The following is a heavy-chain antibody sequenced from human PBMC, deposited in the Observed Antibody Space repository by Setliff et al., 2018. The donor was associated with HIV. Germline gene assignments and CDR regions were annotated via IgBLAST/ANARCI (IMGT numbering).Heavy chain of an antibody. J-gene: IGHJ4*02. CDR2: IVGGASST. CDR1: GFTLINYA. V-gene: IGHV3-23*01. Sequence: GGSLRLSCVASGFTLINYAMSWVRQAPGKGLEWVSAIVGGASSTVYADSVKGRFTISRDNSKNTLYLQMNSLRPEDTAIYYCAREQLRIPARWDFDFWGQGTLVTVSS. CDR3: AREQLRIPARWDFDF. D-gene: IGHD1-26*01.